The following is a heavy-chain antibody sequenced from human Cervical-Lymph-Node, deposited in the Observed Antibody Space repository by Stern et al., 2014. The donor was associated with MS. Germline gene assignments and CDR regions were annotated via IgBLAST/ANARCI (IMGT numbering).Heavy chain of an antibody. Sequence: QVQLVESGGGVVQPGRSLRLSCAASGFTFNSYAMHWVRQAPGKGLEWVAGISYDGSNEYYPDSVKGRFTISRDNSKNTLNLQMNSLKTEDTAVYHCAREYCRSTVCYVLIYYYGMDVWGQGTTVTVSS. CDR2: ISYDGSNE. D-gene: IGHD2-2*01. V-gene: IGHV3-30-3*01. CDR1: GFTFNSYA. J-gene: IGHJ6*02. CDR3: AREYCRSTVCYVLIYYYGMDV.